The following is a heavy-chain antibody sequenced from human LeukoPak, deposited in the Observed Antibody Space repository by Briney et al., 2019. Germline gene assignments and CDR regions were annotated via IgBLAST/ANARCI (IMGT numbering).Heavy chain of an antibody. CDR3: ARYDYMDV. J-gene: IGHJ6*03. CDR2: ISYDGSDK. Sequence: GRSLRLSCAASGFTFRSYAMHWVRQAPGKGLEWVAVISYDGSDKYYADSVKGRFTISRDNSNNTLNLQMNSLRAEYTAVYYCARYDYMDVWGKGTTVTVSS. V-gene: IGHV3-30*04. CDR1: GFTFRSYA.